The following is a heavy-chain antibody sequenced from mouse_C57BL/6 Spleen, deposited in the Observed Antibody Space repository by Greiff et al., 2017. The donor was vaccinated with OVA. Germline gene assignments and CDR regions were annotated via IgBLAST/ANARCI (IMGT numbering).Heavy chain of an antibody. D-gene: IGHD1-1*01. V-gene: IGHV1-15*01. CDR3: TRDGSSSIWYFDV. Sequence: QVQLQQSGAELVRPGASVTLSCKASGYTFTDYEMHWVKQTPVHGLEWIGAIDPETGGTAYNQKFKGKAILTADKSSSTAYMELRSLTSEDSAVYYCTRDGSSSIWYFDVWGTGTTVTVSS. J-gene: IGHJ1*03. CDR2: IDPETGGT. CDR1: GYTFTDYE.